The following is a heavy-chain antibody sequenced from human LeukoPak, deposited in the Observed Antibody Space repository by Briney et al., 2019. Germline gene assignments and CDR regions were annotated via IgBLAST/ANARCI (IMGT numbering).Heavy chain of an antibody. CDR1: GFTFSGSA. V-gene: IGHV3-73*01. CDR3: ARESHVTREDY. D-gene: IGHD3-10*01. Sequence: GGSLRLSCAASGFTFSGSAMHWVRQASGKGLEWVGRIRSKANSYATAYAASVKGRFTISRDDSKNTAYLQMNSLKTDDTAVYYCARESHVTREDYWGQGTLVTVSS. J-gene: IGHJ4*02. CDR2: IRSKANSYAT.